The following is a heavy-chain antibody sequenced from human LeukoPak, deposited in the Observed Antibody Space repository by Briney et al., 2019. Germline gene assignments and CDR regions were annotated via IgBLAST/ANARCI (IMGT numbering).Heavy chain of an antibody. Sequence: GGSLRLSCAASGFTFSSYTMNWVRQAPGKGLEWVSSITSSSSYIYYADSVKGRFTISRHNAKNSLYLQMDSLRAEDTAVYYCARDNYDSSTPYYFDYWGQGTLVTVSS. V-gene: IGHV3-21*01. D-gene: IGHD3-22*01. CDR2: ITSSSSYI. CDR3: ARDNYDSSTPYYFDY. J-gene: IGHJ4*02. CDR1: GFTFSSYT.